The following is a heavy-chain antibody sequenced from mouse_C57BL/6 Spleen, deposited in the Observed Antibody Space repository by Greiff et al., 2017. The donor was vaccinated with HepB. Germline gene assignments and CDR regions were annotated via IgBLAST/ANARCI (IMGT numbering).Heavy chain of an antibody. Sequence: VQLQQSGAELVRPGASVKLSCTASGFNIKDDYMHWVKQRPEQGLEWIGWIDPENGDTEYASKSQGKATITADTSSNTAYRQLSSLTSEDTAVYYCTNDYGSIYERFAYWGQGTLVTVSA. CDR2: IDPENGDT. V-gene: IGHV14-4*01. CDR1: GFNIKDDY. D-gene: IGHD1-1*01. J-gene: IGHJ3*01. CDR3: TNDYGSIYERFAY.